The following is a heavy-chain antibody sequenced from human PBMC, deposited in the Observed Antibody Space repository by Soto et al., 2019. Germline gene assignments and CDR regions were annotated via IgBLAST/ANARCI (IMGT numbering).Heavy chain of an antibody. J-gene: IGHJ4*02. D-gene: IGHD3-3*02. CDR2: IGPESGAT. CDR1: VYTFTGHY. CDR3: GRGRSGQIVIFY. Sequence: XSVKVSCKTSVYTFTGHYIHWVRQAPQQGPEWMGEIGPESGATRYAQKFRGRVTMTMDTSITTVYMELKNLSPDDTAVYYCGRGRSGQIVIFYWGQGTPVTVSS. V-gene: IGHV1-2*02.